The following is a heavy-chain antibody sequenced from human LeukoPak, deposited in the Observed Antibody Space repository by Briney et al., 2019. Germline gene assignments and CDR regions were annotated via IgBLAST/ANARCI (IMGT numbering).Heavy chain of an antibody. V-gene: IGHV4-34*01. D-gene: IGHD3-16*02. Sequence: SETLSLTCAVYGGSFSGYYWSWIRQPPGKGLEWIGEINHSGSTNYNTSLKSRVTISVDTSKNQFSLKLSSVTAADTAVYYCARAPYDYVWGSYRRTYDYWGQGTLVTVSS. CDR1: GGSFSGYY. CDR3: ARAPYDYVWGSYRRTYDY. CDR2: INHSGST. J-gene: IGHJ4*02.